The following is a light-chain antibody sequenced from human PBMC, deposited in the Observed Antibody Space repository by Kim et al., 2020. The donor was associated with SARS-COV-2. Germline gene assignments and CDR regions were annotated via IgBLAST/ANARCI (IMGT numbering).Light chain of an antibody. CDR1: TGAVTSGYY. Sequence: GGTGTLTCASSTGAVTSGYYPNWVQQEPGQAPRALIYSTSKKHSWTPARVSGSLLGGKAALTLSGVQPEDEAEYYCLLYYGGAQRVFGGGTQLTVL. CDR3: LLYYGGAQRV. V-gene: IGLV7-43*01. CDR2: STS. J-gene: IGLJ2*01.